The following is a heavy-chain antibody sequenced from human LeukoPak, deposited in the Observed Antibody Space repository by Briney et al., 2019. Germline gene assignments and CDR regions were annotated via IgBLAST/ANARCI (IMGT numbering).Heavy chain of an antibody. J-gene: IGHJ4*02. CDR1: GGSFSGYY. V-gene: IGHV4-34*01. Sequence: SETLSLTCAVYGGSFSGYYWSWIRQPPGKGLEWIGEINHSGSTNYNPSLKSRVTISVNTSKNQFSLKLSSVTAADTAVYYCARASPFDYWGQGTLVTVSS. CDR3: ARASPFDY. CDR2: INHSGST.